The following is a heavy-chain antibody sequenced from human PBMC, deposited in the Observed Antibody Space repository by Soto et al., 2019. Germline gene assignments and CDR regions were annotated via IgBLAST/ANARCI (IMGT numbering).Heavy chain of an antibody. CDR3: AREDYYDSSGYQYGMDV. CDR1: GFTSSSYS. D-gene: IGHD3-22*01. Sequence: GGSLRHSCAPSGFTSSSYSMNWVRQAPGKGLELVSYISSSSSTIYYADSVKGRFTISRDNAKNSLYLQMNSLRDEDTAVYYCAREDYYDSSGYQYGMDVWGQGTTVTVSS. J-gene: IGHJ6*02. CDR2: ISSSSSTI. V-gene: IGHV3-48*02.